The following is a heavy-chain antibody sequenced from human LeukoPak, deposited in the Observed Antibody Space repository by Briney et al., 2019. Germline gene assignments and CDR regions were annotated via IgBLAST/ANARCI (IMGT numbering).Heavy chain of an antibody. CDR2: IKQDGSEK. D-gene: IGHD3-3*01. CDR1: GFTVSSNY. J-gene: IGHJ5*02. CDR3: ARDLTISVGPSWFDP. Sequence: GGSLRLSCAASGFTVSSNYMSWVRQAPGKGLEWVANIKQDGSEKYYVDSVKGRFTISRDNAKNSLYLQMNSLRAEDTAVYYCARDLTISVGPSWFDPWGQGTLVTVSS. V-gene: IGHV3-7*01.